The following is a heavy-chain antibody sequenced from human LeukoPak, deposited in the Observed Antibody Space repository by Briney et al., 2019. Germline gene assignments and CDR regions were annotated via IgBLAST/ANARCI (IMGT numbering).Heavy chain of an antibody. J-gene: IGHJ4*02. CDR1: GFTFSSYA. D-gene: IGHD6-13*01. Sequence: GGSLRLSCAASGFTFSSYAMSWVRQAPGKGLEWVSAISSSGSNTYYADSVKGRFTISRDNSKNTLYLQMNSLRAEDTAVYYCAKDQQLQERRWGFYFDYWGQGTLVTVSS. CDR2: ISSSGSNT. CDR3: AKDQQLQERRWGFYFDY. V-gene: IGHV3-23*01.